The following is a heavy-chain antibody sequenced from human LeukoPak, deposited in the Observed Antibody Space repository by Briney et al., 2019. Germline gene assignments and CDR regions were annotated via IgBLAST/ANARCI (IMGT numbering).Heavy chain of an antibody. Sequence: PGGSLRLSCAASGFTFSSYWMHWVRQAPGKGLVWVSRINTDGSSTTYADSVKGRFTISRDNAKNTLYLQMNSLRAEDTAVYYCAGSYAGNSPFDYWGQGTLVTVPS. V-gene: IGHV3-74*01. CDR3: AGSYAGNSPFDY. CDR1: GFTFSSYW. J-gene: IGHJ4*02. D-gene: IGHD4-23*01. CDR2: INTDGSST.